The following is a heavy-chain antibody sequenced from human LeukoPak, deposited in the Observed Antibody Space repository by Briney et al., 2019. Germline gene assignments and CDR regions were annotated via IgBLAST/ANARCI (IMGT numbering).Heavy chain of an antibody. V-gene: IGHV3-21*01. CDR2: ISSSSGYI. CDR3: ARDTSGKGDWYFDL. D-gene: IGHD1-26*01. CDR1: GFTFSSYT. Sequence: GGSLRLSCAASGFTFSSYTMNWVRQAPGKGLEWVSSISSSSGYIYYAASVKGRFTISRDNAKNSLYLQMNSLRAEDTSVYYCARDTSGKGDWYFDLWGRGTLVTVSS. J-gene: IGHJ2*01.